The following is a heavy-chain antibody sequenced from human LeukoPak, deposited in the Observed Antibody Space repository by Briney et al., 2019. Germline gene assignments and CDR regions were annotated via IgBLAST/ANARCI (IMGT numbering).Heavy chain of an antibody. V-gene: IGHV4-34*01. D-gene: IGHD3-22*01. CDR2: IHHSGST. Sequence: PSETLSLTCAVYGGSFSGYYWSWIRQPPGKGLEWIGEIHHSGSTNYNPSLKSRVTISVDTSKNQFSLKMNSVTAADTAVYYCARDYDSSGLWGQGTLVTVSS. J-gene: IGHJ4*02. CDR1: GGSFSGYY. CDR3: ARDYDSSGL.